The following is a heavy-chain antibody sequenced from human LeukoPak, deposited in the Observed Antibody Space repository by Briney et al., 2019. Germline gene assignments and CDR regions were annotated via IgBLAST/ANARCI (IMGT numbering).Heavy chain of an antibody. CDR3: AREGRDGGYYLIDF. Sequence: ASVKVSCKASGYTFTSYYMHWVRQAPGQGLEWMGIINPSGGSKSSAPKFQGRFTTTRTMSTSTVYLELSSRRSEETAVYYCAREGRDGGYYLIDFWRQGTVLSVSS. CDR1: GYTFTSYY. CDR2: INPSGGSK. J-gene: IGHJ4*02. V-gene: IGHV1-46*01. D-gene: IGHD3-22*01.